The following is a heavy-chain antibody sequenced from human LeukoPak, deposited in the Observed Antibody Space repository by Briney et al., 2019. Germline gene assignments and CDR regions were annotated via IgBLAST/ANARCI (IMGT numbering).Heavy chain of an antibody. CDR2: IYYSGST. V-gene: IGHV4-31*03. J-gene: IGHJ3*02. CDR3: ARDIGYCSGGSCEGLDAFDI. D-gene: IGHD2-15*01. Sequence: SETLSLTCTVSGGSISSGGYYRSWIRQHPGKGLEWIGYIYYSGSTYYNPSLKSRVTISVDTSKNQFSLKLSSVTAADTAVYYCARDIGYCSGGSCEGLDAFDIWGQGTMVTVSS. CDR1: GGSISSGGYY.